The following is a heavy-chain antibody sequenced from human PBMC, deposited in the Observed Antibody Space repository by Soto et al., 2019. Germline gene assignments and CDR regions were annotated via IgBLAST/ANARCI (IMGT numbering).Heavy chain of an antibody. CDR3: ARVPAP. V-gene: IGHV4-30-2*01. CDR1: GGSISSGGSS. J-gene: IGHJ5*02. CDR2: IYHSGSS. Sequence: QLQLQESGSGLVKPSQTLSLTCAVSGGSISSGGSSWSWIRQPPGKGLEWIGYIYHSGSSYYNPSLKSRVTIPVARSKPQFSLQLSSVTAADTAVYYCARVPAPWGQGTLVTVSS.